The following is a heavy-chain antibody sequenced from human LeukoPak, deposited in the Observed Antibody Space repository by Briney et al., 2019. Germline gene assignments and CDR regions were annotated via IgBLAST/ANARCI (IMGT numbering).Heavy chain of an antibody. Sequence: GGSLSLSCAASGFTFDDYAMHWVRQAPGKGLEWVSGISWNSGSIGYADSVKGRFTISRDNAKNSLYLQMNSLRAEDTALYYCAKGRVGATYFDYWGQGTLVTVSS. CDR2: ISWNSGSI. CDR3: AKGRVGATYFDY. J-gene: IGHJ4*02. D-gene: IGHD1-26*01. CDR1: GFTFDDYA. V-gene: IGHV3-9*01.